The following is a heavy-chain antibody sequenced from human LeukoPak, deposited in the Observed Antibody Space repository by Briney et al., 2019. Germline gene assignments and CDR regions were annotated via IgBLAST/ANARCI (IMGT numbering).Heavy chain of an antibody. D-gene: IGHD6-19*01. J-gene: IGHJ4*02. CDR3: ALNRGSGWYFHY. CDR2: ISYDGSNK. Sequence: PGGSLRLSCAASGFTFSTYGMHWVRQAPGKGLEWVAVISYDGSNKYADSVKGRCTISRDNSKNTLYLQMNSLRAEDTAVYYCALNRGSGWYFHYWGQGTLVTVSS. CDR1: GFTFSTYG. V-gene: IGHV3-30*19.